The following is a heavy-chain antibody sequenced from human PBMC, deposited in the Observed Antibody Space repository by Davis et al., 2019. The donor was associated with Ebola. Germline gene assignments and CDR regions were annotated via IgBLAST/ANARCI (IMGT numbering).Heavy chain of an antibody. Sequence: HSQTPSLTCAISGGSVSMIGAGWNWIRQSPSRGLEWLGRTYYKSKWYNDYAASVKSRITINPDTSKNQFSLQLSSVTPEDTAVYYCARGWLRGGMDVWDKGTTVTVSS. CDR3: ARGWLRGGMDV. CDR1: GGSVSMIGAG. CDR2: TYYKSKWYN. J-gene: IGHJ6*04. D-gene: IGHD5-12*01. V-gene: IGHV6-1*01.